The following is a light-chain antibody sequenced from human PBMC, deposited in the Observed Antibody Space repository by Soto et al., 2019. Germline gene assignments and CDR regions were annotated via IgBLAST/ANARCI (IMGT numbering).Light chain of an antibody. Sequence: QSVLTQPASVSGSPGQSITISCTGTSSDVGGYNYVSWYQHHPGKAPKLVIYDVSNRPSGVSNRFSGPKSGNTASLSISGLQPEDEADYYCSSYRTSNTRQIVCGTGTKVTVL. J-gene: IGLJ1*01. CDR2: DVS. CDR1: SSDVGGYNY. V-gene: IGLV2-14*03. CDR3: SSYRTSNTRQIV.